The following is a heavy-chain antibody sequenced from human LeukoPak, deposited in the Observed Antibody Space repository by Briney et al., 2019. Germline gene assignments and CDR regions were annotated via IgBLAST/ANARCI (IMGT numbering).Heavy chain of an antibody. V-gene: IGHV3-66*01. D-gene: IGHD3-22*01. CDR2: IYSGGST. CDR1: GFTVSSNY. J-gene: IGHJ4*02. Sequence: GGFLRLSCAASGFTVSSNYMSWVRQAPGKGLEWVSVIYSGGSTYYADSVKGRFTISRDNSKNTLYLQMNSLRAEDTAVYYCARELPTRTTMIVSEWGQGTLVTVSS. CDR3: ARELPTRTTMIVSE.